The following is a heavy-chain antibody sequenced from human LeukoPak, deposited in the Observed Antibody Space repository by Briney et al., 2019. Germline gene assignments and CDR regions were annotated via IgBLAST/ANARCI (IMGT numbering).Heavy chain of an antibody. Sequence: ASVKVSCKASGYTFTGYYMHWVRQAPGQGLEWMGWINPNSGGTNYAQTFQGRVTMTRDTSISTAYMELSRLRSDGTAVYYCARAAITMVRGVLSWFDPWGQGTLVTVSS. J-gene: IGHJ5*02. V-gene: IGHV1-2*02. CDR3: ARAAITMVRGVLSWFDP. CDR1: GYTFTGYY. CDR2: INPNSGGT. D-gene: IGHD3-10*01.